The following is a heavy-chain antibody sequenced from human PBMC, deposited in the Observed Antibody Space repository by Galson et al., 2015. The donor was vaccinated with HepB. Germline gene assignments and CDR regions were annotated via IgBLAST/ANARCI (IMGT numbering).Heavy chain of an antibody. D-gene: IGHD6-6*01. J-gene: IGHJ6*02. Sequence: SLRLSCAASGFTFSSYWMSWVRQAPGKGLEWVANIKQDGSEKYYVDSVKGRFTISRDNAKNSLYLQMNSLRAEDTAVYYCARDKWDPMAARPDGYYYYYYGMDVWGQGTTVTVSS. V-gene: IGHV3-7*03. CDR2: IKQDGSEK. CDR1: GFTFSSYW. CDR3: ARDKWDPMAARPDGYYYYYYGMDV.